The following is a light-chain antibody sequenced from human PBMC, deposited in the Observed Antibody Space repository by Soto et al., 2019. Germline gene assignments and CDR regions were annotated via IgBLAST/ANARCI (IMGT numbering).Light chain of an antibody. V-gene: IGKV3D-20*01. CDR1: QSVRGNY. J-gene: IGKJ1*01. CDR3: LQSGGSPRT. Sequence: EIVLTQSPATLSLSPGESVTLSCGASQSVRGNYVAWYQQKPGLAPRLLIFDASTRATGIPDRFSGSGYGTDFTLTIIGLEPEDSAVYYSLQSGGSPRTFGQGTQVEI. CDR2: DAS.